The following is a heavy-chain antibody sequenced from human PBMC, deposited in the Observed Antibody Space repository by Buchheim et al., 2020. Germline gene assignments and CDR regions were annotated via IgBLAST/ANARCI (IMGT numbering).Heavy chain of an antibody. CDR1: GFTFSSYG. Sequence: QVQLVESGGGVVQPGRSLRLSCAASGFTFSSYGMHWVRQAPGKGLEWVAVISYDGSNKYYADSVKGRFTISRDNSKNPLYLQMNSLRAEDTAVYYCAKTGDSSIDYWGQGTL. CDR2: ISYDGSNK. J-gene: IGHJ4*02. D-gene: IGHD2-21*02. V-gene: IGHV3-30*18. CDR3: AKTGDSSIDY.